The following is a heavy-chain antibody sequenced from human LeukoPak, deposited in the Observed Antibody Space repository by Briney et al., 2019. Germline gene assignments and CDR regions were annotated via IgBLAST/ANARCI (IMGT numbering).Heavy chain of an antibody. D-gene: IGHD3-10*01. CDR2: IYYSGTT. V-gene: IGHV4-39*01. Sequence: SETLSLTCTVSGGSVSSNNYYWGCIRQPPGKGLEWTASIYYSGTTYYNPSLMGRVTISVDTSKNQFSLNLYSVTAADTAVYFCERGLGFGEPRFDPWGQGTLVTVSS. CDR1: GGSVSSNNYY. J-gene: IGHJ5*02. CDR3: ERGLGFGEPRFDP.